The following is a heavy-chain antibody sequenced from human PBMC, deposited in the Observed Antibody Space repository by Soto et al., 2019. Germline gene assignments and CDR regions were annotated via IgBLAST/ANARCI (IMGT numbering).Heavy chain of an antibody. Sequence: ASVKVSCKASGYTFNTLGISWVRQAPGQGLEWMGWISAYNGNTNYAQKVQDRVTLTTDTSTSTAYMELRSLRSDDTAVYYCARDIGSGWHRLTFDYWGQGTLVTVSS. CDR1: GYTFNTLG. D-gene: IGHD6-19*01. CDR2: ISAYNGNT. V-gene: IGHV1-18*01. CDR3: ARDIGSGWHRLTFDY. J-gene: IGHJ4*02.